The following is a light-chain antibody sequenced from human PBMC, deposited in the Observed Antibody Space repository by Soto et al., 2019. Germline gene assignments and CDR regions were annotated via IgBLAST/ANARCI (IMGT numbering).Light chain of an antibody. CDR3: MLFLGRGAWV. V-gene: IGLV8-61*01. J-gene: IGLJ3*02. CDR2: TTD. CDR1: SGSVSTSYY. Sequence: QAVVTQEPSFSVSPGGTVTLTCGLSSGSVSTSYYPSWYQQTPGLPPRTLIYTTDTRSSGVPDRFSGSILGNKAALTITGAQAVDESHNYCMLFLGRGAWVFGGGTKLTVL.